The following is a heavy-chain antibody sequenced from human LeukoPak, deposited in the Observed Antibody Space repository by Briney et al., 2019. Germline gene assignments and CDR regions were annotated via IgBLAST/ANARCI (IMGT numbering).Heavy chain of an antibody. CDR1: GGSISSSNW. J-gene: IGHJ4*02. CDR3: ARVMGSGWTGFDY. Sequence: SSGTLSLTCAVSGGSISSSNWWSWVRQPPGKGLEWIGEIYHSGSTNYNPSLKSRVTISVDKSKNQFSLKLSSVTAADTAVYYCARVMGSGWTGFDYWGQGTLVTVSS. V-gene: IGHV4-4*02. CDR2: IYHSGST. D-gene: IGHD6-19*01.